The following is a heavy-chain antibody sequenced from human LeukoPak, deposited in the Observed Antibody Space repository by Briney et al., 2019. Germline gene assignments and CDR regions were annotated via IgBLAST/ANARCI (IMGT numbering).Heavy chain of an antibody. V-gene: IGHV3-21*01. CDR2: ISSSSSYI. Sequence: GGSLRLSCAASGFTFSSYSMNWVRQAPGKGLEWVSSISSSSSYIYYADSVKGRFTISRDNAKNSLYLQMNSLRAEDTAVYYCARGALWFGELLPYYFDCWGQGTLVTVSS. J-gene: IGHJ4*02. D-gene: IGHD3-10*01. CDR1: GFTFSSYS. CDR3: ARGALWFGELLPYYFDC.